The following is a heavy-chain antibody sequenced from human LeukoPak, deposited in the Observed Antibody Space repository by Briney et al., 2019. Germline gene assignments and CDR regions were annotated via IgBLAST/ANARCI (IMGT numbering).Heavy chain of an antibody. D-gene: IGHD3-3*01. V-gene: IGHV3-11*01. CDR1: GFTFSDYY. CDR2: ISSSGSTI. Sequence: GGSLRLPCAASGFTFSDYYMSWIRQAPGKGLEWVSYISSSGSTIYYADSVKGRFTISRDNAKNSLYLQMNSLRAEDTAVYYCARELGYYDFWSGYLTGPRTHEYYFDYWGQGTLVTVSS. CDR3: ARELGYYDFWSGYLTGPRTHEYYFDY. J-gene: IGHJ4*02.